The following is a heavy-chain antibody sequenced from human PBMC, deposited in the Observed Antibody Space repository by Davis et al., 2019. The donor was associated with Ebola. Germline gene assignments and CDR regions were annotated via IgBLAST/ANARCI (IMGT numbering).Heavy chain of an antibody. V-gene: IGHV4-61*08. CDR3: ARLTSPSGWYGPHFDY. Sequence: MPSETLSLTCAVSGVSIDNGAYSWSWIRQPPGKRLEWIGYIYYSGSTNYNPSLKSRVTISVDTSKNQFSLKLSSVTAADTAVYYCARLTSPSGWYGPHFDYWGQGTLVTVSS. J-gene: IGHJ4*02. CDR2: IYYSGST. D-gene: IGHD6-19*01. CDR1: GVSIDNGAYS.